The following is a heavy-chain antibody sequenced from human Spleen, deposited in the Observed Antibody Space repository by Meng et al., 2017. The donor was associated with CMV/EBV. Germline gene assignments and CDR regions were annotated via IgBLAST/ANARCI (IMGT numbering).Heavy chain of an antibody. J-gene: IGHJ6*02. D-gene: IGHD3-16*01. V-gene: IGHV3-30*02. Sequence: GESLKISCAASGFTFSSYGMHWVRQAPGKGLEWVAFIRYGGSDKYYADSVKGRFTISRDNSKKMLYLQMNSLRAEDTAVYYCAQDIWVSVSSYYSGLDVWGQGTTVTVSS. CDR2: IRYGGSDK. CDR1: GFTFSSYG. CDR3: AQDIWVSVSSYYSGLDV.